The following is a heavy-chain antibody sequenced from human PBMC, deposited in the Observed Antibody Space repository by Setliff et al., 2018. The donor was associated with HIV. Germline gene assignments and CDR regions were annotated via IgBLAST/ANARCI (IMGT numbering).Heavy chain of an antibody. D-gene: IGHD3-10*01. CDR2: IFHTGSS. Sequence: PSETLSLTCSVSGGSMSNYYWSWVRQPPGKGLEWMGDIFHTGSSTYNPSLKSRVSLSVDTSKNQFSLRLSAVTAADTAVYYCARRGLTLVRGVIMGYFDYWGQGTLVTVSS. J-gene: IGHJ4*02. V-gene: IGHV4-59*01. CDR3: ARRGLTLVRGVIMGYFDY. CDR1: GGSMSNYY.